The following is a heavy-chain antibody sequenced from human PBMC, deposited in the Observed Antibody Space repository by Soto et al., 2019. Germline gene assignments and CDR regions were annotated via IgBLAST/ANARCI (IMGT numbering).Heavy chain of an antibody. CDR1: GFTFNNHA. V-gene: IGHV3-23*01. Sequence: EVQLLESGGDLVQPGGSLRLSCAASGFTFNNHAMSWVRQAPGKGLEWVSSISDNTYYADSVKGRFTISRDNSKSTLYLQMNSLRAEDTAVYYCAKRPGNYNEHYFVYWGQGTLVTVSS. CDR3: AKRPGNYNEHYFVY. J-gene: IGHJ4*02. CDR2: ISDNT. D-gene: IGHD3-10*01.